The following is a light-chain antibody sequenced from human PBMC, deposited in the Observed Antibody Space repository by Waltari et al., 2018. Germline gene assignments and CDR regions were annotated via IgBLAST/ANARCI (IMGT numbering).Light chain of an antibody. Sequence: QSALTQPASVSGSPGPSITISCTGTSSYVGAYNYVSWYQQPPSKAPKLMIFDVRNRPSGVSNRFSGSKSGNTASLTISGLQAEDEADYYCSSYISSSTLELFGGGTSLTVL. V-gene: IGLV2-14*03. J-gene: IGLJ2*01. CDR2: DVR. CDR3: SSYISSSTLEL. CDR1: SSYVGAYNY.